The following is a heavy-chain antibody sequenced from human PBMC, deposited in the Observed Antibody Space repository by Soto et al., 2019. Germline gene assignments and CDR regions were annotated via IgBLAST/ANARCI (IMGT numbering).Heavy chain of an antibody. V-gene: IGHV4-4*07. J-gene: IGHJ6*02. CDR2: VYIRGST. Sequence: VQLQESGPGLVKPSETLSLTCAVSGDSISSYYWSWIRQPAGKGLEWIGRVYIRGSTIYNPSLESRVAMSVDTSKNQFSLKLTSVTAADTAVYYCARSYRHCSTTSCYYYAMDVCGQGTTVTVSS. D-gene: IGHD2-2*01. CDR3: ARSYRHCSTTSCYYYAMDV. CDR1: GDSISSYY.